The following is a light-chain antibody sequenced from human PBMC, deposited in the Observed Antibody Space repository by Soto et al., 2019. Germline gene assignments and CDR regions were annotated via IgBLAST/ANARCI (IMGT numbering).Light chain of an antibody. Sequence: DIQMTQSPSSLSAFVGDRVTITCRSSHNINNYLNWYQQKPGKAPKLLIYGTSTLQTGVPSRFSGSGSGTDFTLTITNLQPEDSATYFCQQSRSALGTFGQGTRVEIK. CDR3: QQSRSALGT. CDR1: HNINNY. V-gene: IGKV1-39*01. CDR2: GTS. J-gene: IGKJ1*01.